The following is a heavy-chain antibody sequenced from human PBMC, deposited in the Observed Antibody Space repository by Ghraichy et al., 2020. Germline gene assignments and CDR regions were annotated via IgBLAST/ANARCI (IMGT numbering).Heavy chain of an antibody. CDR1: GGSVSSGSYY. Sequence: SETLSLTCTVSGGSVSSGSYYWSWIRQQPGKGLEWIGYIYYSGSTNYNPSLKSRVTISVDTSKNQLSLKLSSVTAADTAVYYCARDYSSSWYAFDYWGQGTLVTVSS. D-gene: IGHD6-13*01. J-gene: IGHJ4*02. CDR3: ARDYSSSWYAFDY. V-gene: IGHV4-61*01. CDR2: IYYSGST.